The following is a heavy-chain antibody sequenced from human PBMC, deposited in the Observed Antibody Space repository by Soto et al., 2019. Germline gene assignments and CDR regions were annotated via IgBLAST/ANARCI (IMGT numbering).Heavy chain of an antibody. Sequence: PGGSLRLSCAASGFTFSSYAMHWVRQAPGKGLEWVAVISYDGSNKYYADSVKGRFTISRDNSKNTLYLQMNSLRAEDTAVYYCARGLATVTISDWGQGTLVTVSS. CDR1: GFTFSSYA. V-gene: IGHV3-30-3*01. CDR3: ARGLATVTISD. D-gene: IGHD4-17*01. J-gene: IGHJ4*02. CDR2: ISYDGSNK.